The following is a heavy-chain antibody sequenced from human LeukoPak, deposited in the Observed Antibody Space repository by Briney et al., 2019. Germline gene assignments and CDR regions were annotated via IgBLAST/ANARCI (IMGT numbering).Heavy chain of an antibody. CDR3: AREEGVAVAGSDRPCYYYGMDV. CDR2: IWYDGSNK. Sequence: GGSLRLSCAASGFTFSSYGMHWVRQAPGKGLEWVAVIWYDGSNKYYADSVKGRFTISRDNSKNTLYLQMNSLRAEDTAVYYCAREEGVAVAGSDRPCYYYGMDVWGQGTTVTVSS. J-gene: IGHJ6*02. D-gene: IGHD6-19*01. V-gene: IGHV3-33*01. CDR1: GFTFSSYG.